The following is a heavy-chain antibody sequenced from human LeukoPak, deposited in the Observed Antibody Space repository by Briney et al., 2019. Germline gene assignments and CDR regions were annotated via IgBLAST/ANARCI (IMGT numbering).Heavy chain of an antibody. CDR3: ASEDTSSSWGLGAFDI. V-gene: IGHV3-30-3*01. CDR1: GFTFSSYA. CDR2: ISYDGSNK. Sequence: GGSLRLSCAASGFTFSSYAMHWVRQAPGKGLEWVAVISYDGSNKYYADSVKGRFTISRDNSKNTLYLQMNSLRAEDTAVYYCASEDTSSSWGLGAFDIWGQGTMVTVSS. J-gene: IGHJ3*02. D-gene: IGHD6-13*01.